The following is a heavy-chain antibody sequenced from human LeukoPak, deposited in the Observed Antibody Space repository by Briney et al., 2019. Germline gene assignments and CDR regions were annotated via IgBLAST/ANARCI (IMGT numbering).Heavy chain of an antibody. V-gene: IGHV4-4*07. CDR2: IYISGST. CDR3: ARVAPYYYDSSGYYDY. J-gene: IGHJ4*02. CDR1: GGSISSYY. Sequence: SETLSLTCTVSGGSISSYYWSWIRQPAGKGLEWIGRIYISGSTNYNPSLKSRVTMSVDTSKNQFSLKLSSVTAADTAVYYCARVAPYYYDSSGYYDYWGQGTLVTVSS. D-gene: IGHD3-22*01.